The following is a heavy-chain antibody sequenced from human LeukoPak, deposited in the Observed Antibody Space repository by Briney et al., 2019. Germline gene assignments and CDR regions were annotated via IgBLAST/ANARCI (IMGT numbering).Heavy chain of an antibody. V-gene: IGHV3-23*01. CDR3: AKASSYYYARGYSFDY. J-gene: IGHJ4*02. CDR1: GFTFSSYA. Sequence: PGGSLRLSCEASGFTFSSYAMSWVRQAPGKGLEWVSAISGSGGSTYYADSVKGRFTISRDNSKNTLYLQMNSLRAEDTAVYYCAKASSYYYARGYSFDYWGQGTLVTVSS. D-gene: IGHD3-10*02. CDR2: ISGSGGST.